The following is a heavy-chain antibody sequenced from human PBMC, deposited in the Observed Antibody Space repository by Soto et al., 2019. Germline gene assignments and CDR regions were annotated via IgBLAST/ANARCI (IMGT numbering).Heavy chain of an antibody. V-gene: IGHV1-8*01. D-gene: IGHD3-10*01. CDR3: ARGRRKHYGSGSYISYAFDI. CDR2: MNPNSGNT. CDR1: GYTFTSYD. Sequence: ASLKVSCKASGYTFTSYDINWVRQATGQGLEWMGWMNPNSGNTGYAQKFQGRVTMTRNTSISTAYMELSSLRSEDTAVYYCARGRRKHYGSGSYISYAFDIWGQGTMVTVSS. J-gene: IGHJ3*02.